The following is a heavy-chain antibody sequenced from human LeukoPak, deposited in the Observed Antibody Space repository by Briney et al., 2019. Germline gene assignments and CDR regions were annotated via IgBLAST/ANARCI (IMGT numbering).Heavy chain of an antibody. J-gene: IGHJ4*02. CDR1: GGSISSYY. Sequence: SETLSLTCTVSGGSISSYYWSWIRQPAGKGLECVGRIYTSGSTNYNPSLKSRVTMSVDTSKNQFSLKLSSVTAADTAVYYCARGRSGWYRYYFDYWGQGTLVTVSS. D-gene: IGHD6-19*01. V-gene: IGHV4-4*07. CDR2: IYTSGST. CDR3: ARGRSGWYRYYFDY.